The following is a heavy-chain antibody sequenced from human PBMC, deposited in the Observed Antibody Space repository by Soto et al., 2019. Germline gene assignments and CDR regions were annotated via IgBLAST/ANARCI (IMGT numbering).Heavy chain of an antibody. CDR3: AKSRGTSSGWDGGFDY. D-gene: IGHD6-19*01. V-gene: IGHV3-23*01. CDR2: ISGSGGST. J-gene: IGHJ4*02. CDR1: GFTFSSYA. Sequence: GGSLRLSCAASGFTFSSYAMSWVRQAPGKGLEWVSAISGSGGSTYYADSVKGRFTISRDNSKNTLYLQMNSLRAEDTAVYYCAKSRGTSSGWDGGFDYWGQGTLVTVSS.